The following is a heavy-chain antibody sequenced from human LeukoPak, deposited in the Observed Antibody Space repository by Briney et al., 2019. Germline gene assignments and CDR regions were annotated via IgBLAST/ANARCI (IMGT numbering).Heavy chain of an antibody. CDR2: IYPGDSGT. Sequence: GESLKISCKGSGYSFTSYWIGWVRQMPGKGLEWMGIIYPGDSGTRYSPSFQGQVTISADKSISAAYLQWSSLKASDTAMYYCARLPIATVEAPAYDYWGQGTLVTVSS. CDR3: ARLPIATVEAPAYDY. D-gene: IGHD4-11*01. V-gene: IGHV5-51*01. J-gene: IGHJ4*02. CDR1: GYSFTSYW.